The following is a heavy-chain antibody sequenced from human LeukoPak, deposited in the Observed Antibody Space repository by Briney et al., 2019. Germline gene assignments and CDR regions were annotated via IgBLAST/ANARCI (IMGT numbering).Heavy chain of an antibody. V-gene: IGHV3-21*01. CDR1: GFTFSSYS. Sequence: KPEGSLRLSCSASGFTFSSYSMNWVRQAPGKGLEWVSSISSSVYIYYADSVKGRFTNSRDNAKDSLYLQMNSLRADDTAVYYCARDIIRGIIDYWGQGTLVTVSS. CDR3: ARDIIRGIIDY. CDR2: ISSSVYI. J-gene: IGHJ4*02. D-gene: IGHD3-10*01.